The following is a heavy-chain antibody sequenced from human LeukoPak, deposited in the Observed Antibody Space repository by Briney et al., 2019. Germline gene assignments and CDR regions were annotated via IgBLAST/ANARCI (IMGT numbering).Heavy chain of an antibody. D-gene: IGHD2-8*01. CDR3: ARHVILYHAIWFDP. J-gene: IGHJ5*02. Sequence: AESLMTSCKAAGYSFTSYWIGWGRQMPGEGLEWRGINYPGDSDTRYNPSFQGQVTISADKSISTAYLQWSSLTASDTPMYYCARHVILYHAIWFDPWGQGTLVTVSS. CDR2: NYPGDSDT. CDR1: GYSFTSYW. V-gene: IGHV5-51*01.